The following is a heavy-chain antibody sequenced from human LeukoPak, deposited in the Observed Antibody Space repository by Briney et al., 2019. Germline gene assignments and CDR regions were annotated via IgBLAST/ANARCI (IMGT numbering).Heavy chain of an antibody. CDR1: GFTFSSYG. CDR3: AREELESFDY. CDR2: IHYDGSNK. Sequence: GGSLRLSCAASGFTFSSYGMQWVRQAPGKGLEWVAFIHYDGSNKYYANSVKGRFTISRDNSKNTLYLHMNSLRAEDTAVYYCAREELESFDYWGQGTLVTVSS. V-gene: IGHV3-30*02. D-gene: IGHD1-1*01. J-gene: IGHJ4*02.